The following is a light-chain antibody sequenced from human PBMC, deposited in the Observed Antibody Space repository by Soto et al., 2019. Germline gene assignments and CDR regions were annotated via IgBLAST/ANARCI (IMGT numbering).Light chain of an antibody. CDR2: GAS. CDR1: QSVSSY. CDR3: QQYNIWPLT. V-gene: IGKV3-15*01. Sequence: EIVMTQSPATLSVSPGERATLSCRASQSVSSYLAWYQQKPGQAPRLLIYGASTRATGIPARFGGSWSGTEFTLTISSLQSEDFAVYDWQQYNIWPLTFGGGTTLEIK. J-gene: IGKJ4*01.